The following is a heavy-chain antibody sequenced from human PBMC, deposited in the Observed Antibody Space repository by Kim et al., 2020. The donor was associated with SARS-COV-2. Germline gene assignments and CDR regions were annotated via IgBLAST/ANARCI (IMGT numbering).Heavy chain of an antibody. V-gene: IGHV4-39*01. CDR2: IYYSGST. Sequence: SETLSLTCTVSGGSISSNNCYWVWLPQATGKELEWIVNIYYSGSTYYNPSLQSSITIYAYTYKNHLNLNLSSVTAADTSVYDCARLRYFIDYYYFYCMD. J-gene: IGHJ6*01. CDR1: GGSISSNNCY. D-gene: IGHD3-9*01. CDR3: ARLRYFIDYYYFYCMD.